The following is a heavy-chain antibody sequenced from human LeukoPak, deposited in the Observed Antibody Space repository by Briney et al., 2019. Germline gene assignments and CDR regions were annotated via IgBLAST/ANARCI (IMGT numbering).Heavy chain of an antibody. D-gene: IGHD6-13*01. V-gene: IGHV4-39*07. CDR1: GGSISSSSYY. J-gene: IGHJ4*02. CDR2: IYHSGST. CDR3: ARTFSSNSWLPGFDY. Sequence: SETLSLTCTVSGGSISSSSYYWGWIRQPPGKGLEWIGNIYHSGSTYFNPSLKSRVTISVDTSKNQFSLRLTSVTAADTVVFYCARTFSSNSWLPGFDYWGQGTLVTVSS.